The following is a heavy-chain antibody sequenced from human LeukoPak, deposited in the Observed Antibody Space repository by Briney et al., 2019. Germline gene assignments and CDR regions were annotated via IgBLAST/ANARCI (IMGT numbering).Heavy chain of an antibody. D-gene: IGHD3-9*01. J-gene: IGHJ4*02. V-gene: IGHV3-7*05. CDR3: TELSDHCDIPRVHYSPDWRGA. CDR2: IKPDGSEK. CDR1: GGSFSGYW. Sequence: GGSLSLTCAPSGGSFSGYWRSWIRQAPGKGLEWVANIKPDGSEKYYVDSVKGRFTISRDNAKNSLYLQMNSLKTEDTAVYYCTELSDHCDIPRVHYSPDWRGARGQRTLVTVSS.